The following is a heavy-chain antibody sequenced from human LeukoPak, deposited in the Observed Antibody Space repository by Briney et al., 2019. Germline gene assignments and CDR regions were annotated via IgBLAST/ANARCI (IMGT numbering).Heavy chain of an antibody. Sequence: SETLSLTCTVSGGSISSYYWSWIRQPPGKGLEWIGYIYYSGSTNYNPSLKSRVTISVDTSKNQFSLKLSSVTAADTAVYYCASLGGALAGYYFDYWGQGTLVTVSS. V-gene: IGHV4-59*08. CDR3: ASLGGALAGYYFDY. CDR2: IYYSGST. CDR1: GGSISSYY. D-gene: IGHD3-9*01. J-gene: IGHJ4*02.